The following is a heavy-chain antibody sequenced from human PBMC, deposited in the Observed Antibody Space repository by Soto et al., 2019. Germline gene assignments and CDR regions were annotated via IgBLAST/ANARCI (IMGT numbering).Heavy chain of an antibody. CDR1: GFTFSSYG. V-gene: IGHV3-30*18. CDR3: AKISGGDPTINWFDS. J-gene: IGHJ5*01. Sequence: GGSLRLSCAASGFTFSSYGMHWVRQAPGKGLEWVAVTSYDGSNKYYADSVKGRFTISKDNSKNTLYLQMNSLRAEDTAVYYCAKISGGDPTINWFDSWGQGTLVTVSS. D-gene: IGHD2-21*02. CDR2: TSYDGSNK.